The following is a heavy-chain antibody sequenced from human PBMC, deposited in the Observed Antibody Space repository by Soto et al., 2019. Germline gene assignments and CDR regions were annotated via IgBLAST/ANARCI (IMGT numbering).Heavy chain of an antibody. CDR3: ARRGPYSSRSYNWFDP. CDR2: IYYSGST. V-gene: IGHV4-39*01. D-gene: IGHD6-13*01. Sequence: PSETLSLTCTVSGGSISSSSYYWGWIRQPPGKGPEWIGSIYYSGSTYYNPSLKSRVTISVDTSKNQFSLKLSSVTAADTAVYYCARRGPYSSRSYNWFDPWGQGTLVTVSS. J-gene: IGHJ5*02. CDR1: GGSISSSSYY.